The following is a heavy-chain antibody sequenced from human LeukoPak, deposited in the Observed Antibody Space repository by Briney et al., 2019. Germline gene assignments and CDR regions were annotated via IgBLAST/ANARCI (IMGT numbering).Heavy chain of an antibody. CDR2: ISGSGGST. CDR3: ARDRSGGYYEGFDY. V-gene: IGHV3-23*01. D-gene: IGHD1-26*01. J-gene: IGHJ4*02. Sequence: PGGSLRLSCAASGFTFSSYAMSWVRQAPGKGLEWVSAISGSGGSTYYADSVKGRFTISRDNSKNTLYLQMNSLRAEDTALYYCARDRSGGYYEGFDYWGQGIRVTVSS. CDR1: GFTFSSYA.